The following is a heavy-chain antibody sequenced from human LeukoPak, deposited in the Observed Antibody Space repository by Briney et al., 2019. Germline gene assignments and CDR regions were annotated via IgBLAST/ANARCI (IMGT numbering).Heavy chain of an antibody. J-gene: IGHJ6*02. CDR3: ARAEEGYCSSTSCRNLGPQYGMDV. CDR1: GGSISSYY. Sequence: SETLSLTCTVSGGSISSYYWSWIRQPPGKGLEWIGYIYYSGSTYYNPSLKSRVTISVDTSKNQFSLKLSSVTAADTAVYYCARAEEGYCSSTSCRNLGPQYGMDVWGQGTTVTVSS. V-gene: IGHV4-59*12. CDR2: IYYSGST. D-gene: IGHD2-2*01.